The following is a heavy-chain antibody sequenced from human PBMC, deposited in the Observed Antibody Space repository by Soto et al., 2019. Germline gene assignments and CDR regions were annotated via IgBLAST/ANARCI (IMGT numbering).Heavy chain of an antibody. J-gene: IGHJ4*02. Sequence: PSETLSLTCTVSGGSISSYYWSWIRQPPGKGLEWIGYIYYSGSTNYNPSLKSRVTISVDTSKNQFPLKLSSVTAADTAVYYCARVLWTVAGPGEFDNWGQGTLVTVPA. CDR2: IYYSGST. V-gene: IGHV4-59*01. CDR1: GGSISSYY. CDR3: ARVLWTVAGPGEFDN. D-gene: IGHD6-19*01.